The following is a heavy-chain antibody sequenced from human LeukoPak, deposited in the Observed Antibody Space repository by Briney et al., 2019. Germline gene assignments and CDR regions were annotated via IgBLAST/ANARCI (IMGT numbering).Heavy chain of an antibody. CDR3: ASTITFGGVIVDAFDI. V-gene: IGHV4-38-2*02. J-gene: IGHJ3*02. CDR2: IYHSGST. Sequence: SETLSLTCTVSGYSISSGYYWGWIRQPPGKGLEWIGSIYHSGSTYYNPSLKSRVTISVDTSKNQFSLKLSSVTAADTAVYYCASTITFGGVIVDAFDIWGQGTMVTVSS. CDR1: GYSISSGYY. D-gene: IGHD3-16*02.